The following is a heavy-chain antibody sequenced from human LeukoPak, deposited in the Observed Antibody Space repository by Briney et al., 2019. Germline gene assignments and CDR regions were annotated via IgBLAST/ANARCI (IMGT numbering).Heavy chain of an antibody. CDR2: IYTSGSTP. D-gene: IGHD2-2*01. CDR3: ATSPPVVPAAITAFDI. CDR1: GGSINSYY. V-gene: IGHV4-4*07. J-gene: IGHJ3*02. Sequence: SETLSLTCTVSGGSINSYYWSWIRQSAGKGLGWIGRIYTSGSTPDYSPSLKSRVTMSIDTSKNQFSLQLSSVTAADTAVYYCATSPPVVPAAITAFDIWGQGTMVTVSS.